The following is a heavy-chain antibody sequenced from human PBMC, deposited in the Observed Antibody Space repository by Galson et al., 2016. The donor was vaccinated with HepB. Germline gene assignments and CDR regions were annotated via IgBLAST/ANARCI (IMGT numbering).Heavy chain of an antibody. CDR2: IYYSGST. CDR1: AGSISGYY. D-gene: IGHD6-19*01. Sequence: ETLSLTCTVSAGSISGYYWSWIRPPPGKGLEWVGYIYYSGSTVYTPSLKTRVTISIDTSKNLFSLKLSSVTAADTAVYYCAREVSSGSPARLDSWGQGILVTVSP. J-gene: IGHJ4*02. CDR3: AREVSSGSPARLDS. V-gene: IGHV4-59*01.